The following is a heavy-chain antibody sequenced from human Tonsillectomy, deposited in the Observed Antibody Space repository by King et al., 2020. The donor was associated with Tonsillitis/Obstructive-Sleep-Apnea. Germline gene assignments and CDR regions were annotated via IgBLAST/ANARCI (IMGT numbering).Heavy chain of an antibody. CDR1: GFTFSSYE. V-gene: IGHV3-48*03. CDR3: ARERSYYKGYFDY. CDR2: ISSSGSTI. Sequence: VQLVESGGGLVQPGGSLRLSCAASGFTFSSYEMNWVRQAPGKGLEWVSHISSSGSTIYYADSVKGRFTISRDNAKNSLYLQMNSLRAEDTAVYYCARERSYYKGYFDYWGQGTLVTVSS. J-gene: IGHJ4*02. D-gene: IGHD1-26*01.